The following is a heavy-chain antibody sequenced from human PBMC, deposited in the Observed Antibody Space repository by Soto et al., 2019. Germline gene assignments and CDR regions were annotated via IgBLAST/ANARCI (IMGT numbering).Heavy chain of an antibody. CDR3: AALKYSGY. CDR1: GFTFSSYD. Sequence: VGSLRLSCAASGFTFSSYDMSWVRQAPGKGLEWVSAISGSGDRTYHADSVKGRFTISRDNSKNTLYLQMNSLRAEDTAVYYCAALKYSGYWGQGTLVTVSS. CDR2: ISGSGDRT. D-gene: IGHD2-15*01. J-gene: IGHJ4*02. V-gene: IGHV3-23*01.